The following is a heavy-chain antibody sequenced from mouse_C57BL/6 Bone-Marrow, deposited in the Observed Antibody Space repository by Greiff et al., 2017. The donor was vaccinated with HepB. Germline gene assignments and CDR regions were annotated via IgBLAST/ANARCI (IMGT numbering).Heavy chain of an antibody. D-gene: IGHD1-1*01. CDR3: AREGSYYGSSGGYFDY. CDR2: IYPRSGNT. Sequence: QVQLQQSGAELARPGASVKLSCKASGYTFTSYGISWVKQRTGQGLEWIGEIYPRSGNTYYNEKFKGKATLTADKSSSTAYMELRSLTSEDSAVYFCAREGSYYGSSGGYFDYWGQGTTLTVSS. V-gene: IGHV1-81*01. J-gene: IGHJ2*01. CDR1: GYTFTSYG.